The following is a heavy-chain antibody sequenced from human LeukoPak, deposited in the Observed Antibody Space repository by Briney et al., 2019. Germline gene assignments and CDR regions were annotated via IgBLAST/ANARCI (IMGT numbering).Heavy chain of an antibody. CDR2: INPNSGGT. J-gene: IGHJ4*02. Sequence: ASVKVSCKTSGYTFTGYYMHWVRQAPGQGLEWMGWINPNSGGTNYAQKFQGRVTVTRDTSISTAYMELSRLRSDDTAVYYCAREYSGRKFDYWGQGTLVTVSS. D-gene: IGHD1-26*01. CDR3: AREYSGRKFDY. V-gene: IGHV1-2*02. CDR1: GYTFTGYY.